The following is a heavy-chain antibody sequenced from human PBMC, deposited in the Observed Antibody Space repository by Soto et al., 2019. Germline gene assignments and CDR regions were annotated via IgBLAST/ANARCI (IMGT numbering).Heavy chain of an antibody. D-gene: IGHD2-15*01. V-gene: IGHV3-33*01. CDR1: GFSFSSHG. CDR2: IWYDGTKK. Sequence: QVQLVESGGGVVQPGRSLRLSCAASGFSFSSHGIHWVRQAPGKGLEWVAVIWYDGTKKNYADSVKGRFTISRDNSKSTRDLQMNSRRAEDTAVYYCARVVVVSASPVGYEMDVGGQGTTVIVSS. CDR3: ARVVVVSASPVGYEMDV. J-gene: IGHJ6*02.